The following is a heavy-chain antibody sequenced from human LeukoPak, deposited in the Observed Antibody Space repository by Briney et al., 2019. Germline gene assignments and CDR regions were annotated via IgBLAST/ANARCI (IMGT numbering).Heavy chain of an antibody. D-gene: IGHD6-13*01. J-gene: IGHJ4*02. CDR3: ARDRAAGTANKIDY. CDR1: GYTFTSYG. Sequence: ASVKVSCKASGYTFTSYGISWVRQAPGQGLEWMGWISAYNGNTNYAQKLQGRVTITTDTSTSTAYMELRSLRSDDTAVYYCARDRAAGTANKIDYWGQGTLVTVSS. CDR2: ISAYNGNT. V-gene: IGHV1-18*01.